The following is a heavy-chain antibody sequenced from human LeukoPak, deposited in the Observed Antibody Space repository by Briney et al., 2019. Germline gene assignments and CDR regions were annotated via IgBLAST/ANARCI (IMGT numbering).Heavy chain of an antibody. D-gene: IGHD3-10*01. CDR3: ATALSMVRGVTFDY. V-gene: IGHV4-31*03. CDR1: GGSIRSSYYY. Sequence: SETLSLTCTVSGGSIRSSYYYWSWIRQHPGKGLEWIGYIYYSGSTYYNPSLKSRVTISVDTSKNQFSLKLSSVTAADTAVYYCATALSMVRGVTFDYWGQGTLVTVSS. J-gene: IGHJ4*02. CDR2: IYYSGST.